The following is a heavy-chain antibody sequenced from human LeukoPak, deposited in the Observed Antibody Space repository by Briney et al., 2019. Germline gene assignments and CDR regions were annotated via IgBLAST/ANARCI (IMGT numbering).Heavy chain of an antibody. CDR2: ISSSGSTI. J-gene: IGHJ4*02. D-gene: IGHD3-3*01. V-gene: IGHV3-48*03. Sequence: GGSLRLSCAASGFTFSSYEMNWVRQAPGKGLEWVSYISSSGSTIYYADSVKGRFTISRDNAKNSLYLQMNSLRAKDTAVYYCARDGLFWNYWGQGTLVTVSS. CDR1: GFTFSSYE. CDR3: ARDGLFWNY.